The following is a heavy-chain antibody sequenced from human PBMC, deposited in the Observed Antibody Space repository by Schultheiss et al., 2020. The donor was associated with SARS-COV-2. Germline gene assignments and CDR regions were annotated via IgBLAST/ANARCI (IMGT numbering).Heavy chain of an antibody. CDR3: ARDALVGATDY. D-gene: IGHD1-26*01. V-gene: IGHV4-59*12. J-gene: IGHJ4*02. CDR2: VYYSGSS. Sequence: SQTLSLTCTVSGGSISGYYWSWIRQPPGKGLEWIGHVYYSGSSNYNPSLRSRVTISLDTSKNQFSLKLSSVTAADTAVYYCARDALVGATDYWGQGTLVTVSS. CDR1: GGSISGYY.